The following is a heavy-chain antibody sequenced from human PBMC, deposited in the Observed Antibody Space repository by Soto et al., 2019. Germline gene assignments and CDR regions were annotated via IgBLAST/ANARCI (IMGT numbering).Heavy chain of an antibody. CDR1: GGTFSSYS. CDR3: ARDGGRHSGGIDY. CDR2: IIPIFGTA. D-gene: IGHD1-26*01. J-gene: IGHJ4*02. V-gene: IGHV1-69*01. Sequence: QVQLVQSGAEVKKPGSSVKVSCKASGGTFSSYSINWVRQAPGQGLEWMGEIIPIFGTANYAQKFQGIVTITSDESTSTAHRELSSLRSEDTAVYYCARDGGRHSGGIDYWGQGTMVTVSS.